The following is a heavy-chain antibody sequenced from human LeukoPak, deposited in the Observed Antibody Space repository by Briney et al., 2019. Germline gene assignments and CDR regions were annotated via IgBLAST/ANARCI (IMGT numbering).Heavy chain of an antibody. CDR1: GYTFTSYG. D-gene: IGHD3-10*01. J-gene: IGHJ4*02. CDR2: ISAYNGNT. CDR3: AREFTVRGVGYFDY. V-gene: IGHV1-18*01. Sequence: GASVKVSCKASGYTFTSYGISWVRQAPGQGLEWMGWISAYNGNTNYAQKLQGRVTMTTDTSTSTAYMELRSLRSDDTAVCYCAREFTVRGVGYFDYWGQGTLVTVSS.